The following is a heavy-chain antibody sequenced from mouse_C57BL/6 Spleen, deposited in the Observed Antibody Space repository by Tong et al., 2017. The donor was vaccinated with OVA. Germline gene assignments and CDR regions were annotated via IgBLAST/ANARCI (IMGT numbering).Heavy chain of an antibody. D-gene: IGHD1-1*02. V-gene: IGHV1-18*01. J-gene: IGHJ4*01. CDR2: INPSNGGT. CDR3: ARYYGGARDY. Sequence: EVQLQESGPELVKPGASVKIPCKATGYTFTDYNMDWVKQSHGHSLEWIGDINPSNGGTIYNQKFKSKATLTVDKSSSRACMQLSSLTSEDAAGYFGARYYGGARDYCGQATSVNVSS. CDR1: GYTFTDYN.